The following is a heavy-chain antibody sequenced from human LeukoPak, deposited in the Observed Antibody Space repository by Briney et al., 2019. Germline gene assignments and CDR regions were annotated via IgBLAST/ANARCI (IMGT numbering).Heavy chain of an antibody. V-gene: IGHV3-23*01. CDR2: ISGSGDNT. D-gene: IGHD6-19*01. CDR1: GFTFSSYA. J-gene: IGHJ4*02. Sequence: GGSLRLSCAASGFTFSSYAMSWVRQVPGKGLEWVSVISGSGDNTYYADSVKGRFTISRDNSKNMLYLQMNSLRAEDTAVYYCVRQPDSGRYGFDHWGQGTLVTVSS. CDR3: VRQPDSGRYGFDH.